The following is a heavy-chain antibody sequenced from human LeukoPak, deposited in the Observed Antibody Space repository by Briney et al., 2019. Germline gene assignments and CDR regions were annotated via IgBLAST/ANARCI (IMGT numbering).Heavy chain of an antibody. CDR1: GFTFSRYW. CDR3: ARETYCTSTNCPIGDYFDY. Sequence: GGSLRLSCAASGFTFSRYWMSWVRQAPGKGLEWVANIKQDGSEKDYVDSVKGRFTISRDNAKNSLYLQMNSLTAEDTAVYYCARETYCTSTNCPIGDYFDYWGQGTLVTVSS. V-gene: IGHV3-7*01. J-gene: IGHJ4*02. CDR2: IKQDGSEK. D-gene: IGHD2-2*01.